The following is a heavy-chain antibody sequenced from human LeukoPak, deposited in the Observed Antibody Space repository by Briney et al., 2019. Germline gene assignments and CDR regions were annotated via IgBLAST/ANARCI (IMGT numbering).Heavy chain of an antibody. D-gene: IGHD4-17*01. Sequence: GGSLRLSCAASRFTFSNAWMSWVRQAPGKGLEWVGRIKSKTDGGITDYAAPVKGRFTISRDDSKNTLYLQMNSLKTEDTAVYYCTTGGTVTFDYWGQGTLVTVSS. CDR1: RFTFSNAW. V-gene: IGHV3-15*01. CDR3: TTGGTVTFDY. CDR2: IKSKTDGGIT. J-gene: IGHJ4*02.